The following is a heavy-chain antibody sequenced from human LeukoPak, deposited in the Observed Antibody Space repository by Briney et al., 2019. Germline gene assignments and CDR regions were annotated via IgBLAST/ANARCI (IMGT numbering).Heavy chain of an antibody. Sequence: TGGSLRLSCAASGFTVSSSYMSWVRQAPGKGLEWVSVIYSGGSTYYADSVKGRFTISRDNSKNTLYLQMNSLRAEDTAVYYCAKDASGRVVTAIEAWGQGTLVTVSS. CDR2: IYSGGST. V-gene: IGHV3-66*01. J-gene: IGHJ5*02. CDR1: GFTVSSSY. CDR3: AKDASGRVVTAIEA. D-gene: IGHD2-21*02.